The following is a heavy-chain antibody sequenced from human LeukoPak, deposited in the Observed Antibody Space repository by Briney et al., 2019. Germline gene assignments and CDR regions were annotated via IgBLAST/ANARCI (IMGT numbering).Heavy chain of an antibody. CDR2: IRQDGSEK. J-gene: IGHJ4*02. CDR3: AKSYDYGGNSPSFDY. Sequence: GGSLRLSCAASGFTFPNYWMSWVRQAPGKGLEWVANIRQDGSEKFYVDSVKGRFTISRDNDKSSLYLQMNSLRGEDTAVYYCAKSYDYGGNSPSFDYWGQGTLVTVSS. V-gene: IGHV3-7*01. D-gene: IGHD4-23*01. CDR1: GFTFPNYW.